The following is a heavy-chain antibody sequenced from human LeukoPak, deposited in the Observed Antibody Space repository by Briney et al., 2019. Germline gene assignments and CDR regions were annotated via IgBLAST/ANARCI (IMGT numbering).Heavy chain of an antibody. Sequence: PGGSLRLSCAASGFIFSSYWMTWVRQAPGKGLEWVATIKHDGSEDYYLDSVKGRFTISRDNAKSSMWLQMNSLRAEDTAVYYCAKDRTSWYYFDYWGQGTLVTVSS. CDR3: AKDRTSWYYFDY. V-gene: IGHV3-7*01. J-gene: IGHJ4*02. CDR1: GFIFSSYW. CDR2: IKHDGSED.